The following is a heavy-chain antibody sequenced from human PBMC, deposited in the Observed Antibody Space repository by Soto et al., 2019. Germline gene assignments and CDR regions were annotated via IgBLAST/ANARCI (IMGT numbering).Heavy chain of an antibody. CDR3: TMEGAYQGPDFDS. CDR2: TKNKANSYTT. J-gene: IGHJ4*02. CDR1: GFTFSDRY. V-gene: IGHV3-72*01. Sequence: GGSLRLSCASSGFTFSDRYMDWVRHAPGKGLEWVGRTKNKANSYTTEYAAYVKGRFTISRDYSRDSVYLQMNSLNTDDPAVYYCTMEGAYQGPDFDSWGQGTLVTVSS. D-gene: IGHD2-2*01.